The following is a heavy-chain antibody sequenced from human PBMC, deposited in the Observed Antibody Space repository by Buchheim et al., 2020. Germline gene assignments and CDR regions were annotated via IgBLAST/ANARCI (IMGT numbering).Heavy chain of an antibody. Sequence: QVQLVQSGAEVKKPGSSVKVSCKASGGTFSSYTISWVRQAPGQGLEWMGRIIPILGIANYAQKFQGRVTITADKSTSTAYMELSSLRSEDTAVYYCARDLRTTVTPTERLEGFRFDYWGQGTL. J-gene: IGHJ4*02. D-gene: IGHD4-17*01. V-gene: IGHV1-69*08. CDR3: ARDLRTTVTPTERLEGFRFDY. CDR2: IIPILGIA. CDR1: GGTFSSYT.